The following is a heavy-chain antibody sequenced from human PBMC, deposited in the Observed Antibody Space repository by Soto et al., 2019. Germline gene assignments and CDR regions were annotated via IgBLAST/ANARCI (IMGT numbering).Heavy chain of an antibody. J-gene: IGHJ4*02. CDR2: IKSKTDGGTT. CDR3: TTAGYSYVDDY. D-gene: IGHD5-18*01. CDR1: GVTLSNAE. V-gene: IGHV3-15*07. Sequence: GSRRLSCAASGVTLSNAELNCVRQAPGKGLEWVGRIKSKTDGGTTDYAAPVKGRLTISRDDSKNTLYLQMNSLKTEDTAVYYCTTAGYSYVDDYWGQGTLVTVSS.